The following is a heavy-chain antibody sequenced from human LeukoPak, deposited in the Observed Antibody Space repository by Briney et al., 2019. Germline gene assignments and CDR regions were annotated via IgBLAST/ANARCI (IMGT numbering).Heavy chain of an antibody. V-gene: IGHV4-59*12. Sequence: SETLSLTCTVSGGSISSYYWSWIRQPPGKGLEWIGYIYYSGSTYYNPSLKSRVTISVDTSKNQFSLKLGSVTAADTAVYYCVRENGDSSGGEGNFDYWGQGTLVTVSS. D-gene: IGHD6-19*01. CDR1: GGSISSYY. CDR2: IYYSGST. J-gene: IGHJ4*02. CDR3: VRENGDSSGGEGNFDY.